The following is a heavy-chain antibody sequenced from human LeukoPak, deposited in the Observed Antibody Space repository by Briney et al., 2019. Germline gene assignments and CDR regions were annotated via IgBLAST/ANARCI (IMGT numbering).Heavy chain of an antibody. Sequence: SETLSLTCAVYGGPFSGYYWSWIRQPPGKGLEWIGEINHSGSTNYNPSLKSRLTISVDTSKRQFSLKLISVAAADAAVYCCARLLCGGDCYSTFSYWGQGTVVSVSS. J-gene: IGHJ4*02. CDR3: ARLLCGGDCYSTFSY. D-gene: IGHD2-21*02. CDR2: INHSGST. V-gene: IGHV4-34*01. CDR1: GGPFSGYY.